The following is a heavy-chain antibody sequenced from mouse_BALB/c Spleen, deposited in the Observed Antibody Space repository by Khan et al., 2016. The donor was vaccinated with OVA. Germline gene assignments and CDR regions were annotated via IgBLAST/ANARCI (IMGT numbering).Heavy chain of an antibody. Sequence: EVKLLESGPGLVKPSQSLSLTCTVTGYSITSGYGWNWIRQFPGNKLEWMGYISYSGSTTYNPALKSRISITRDTSKNQFFLQLNSVTTEDTATYYCARTARIKYWGQGTTLTVSS. CDR3: ARTARIKY. J-gene: IGHJ2*01. CDR1: GYSITSGYG. D-gene: IGHD1-2*01. CDR2: ISYSGST. V-gene: IGHV3-2*02.